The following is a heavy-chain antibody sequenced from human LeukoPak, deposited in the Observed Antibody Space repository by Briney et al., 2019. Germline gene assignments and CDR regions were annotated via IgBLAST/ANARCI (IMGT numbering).Heavy chain of an antibody. D-gene: IGHD3-10*01. J-gene: IGHJ6*02. CDR3: AKRLPLGYGSGSYYNWRYYYYGMDV. CDR1: GFTFNNYA. V-gene: IGHV3-23*01. CDR2: ISGGGETT. Sequence: GGSLRLSCAASGFTFNNYAMNWVRQAPGKGLEWVSSISGGGETTYYADSAKGRFTISRDNSQNTLYLQMNSLRAEDTAVYYCAKRLPLGYGSGSYYNWRYYYYGMDVWGQGTTVTVSS.